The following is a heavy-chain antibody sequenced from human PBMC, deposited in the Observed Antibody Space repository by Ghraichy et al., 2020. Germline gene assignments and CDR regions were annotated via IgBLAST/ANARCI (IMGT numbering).Heavy chain of an antibody. D-gene: IGHD3-3*01. Sequence: GGSLRLSCAASGFTFSNAWMSWVRQAPGKGLEWVGRIKSKTDGGTTDYAAPVKGRFTISRDDSKNTLYLQMNSLKTEDTAVYYCTTAYDYDFWSGYYYFDYWGQGTLVTVSS. CDR3: TTAYDYDFWSGYYYFDY. J-gene: IGHJ4*02. V-gene: IGHV3-15*01. CDR1: GFTFSNAW. CDR2: IKSKTDGGTT.